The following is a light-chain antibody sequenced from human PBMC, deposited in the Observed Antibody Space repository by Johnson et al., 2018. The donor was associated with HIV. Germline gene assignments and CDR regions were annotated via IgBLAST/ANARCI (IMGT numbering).Light chain of an antibody. Sequence: QSVLTQPPSVSAAPGQKVTISCSGSSSNIGNNYVSWYQQFPERAPKLLIYDNNKRPSGIPDRFSGSKSGTSATLGIPGLPPGDEADYYCGTWDTSLRAYVFGTGTKFTVL. CDR1: SSNIGNNY. V-gene: IGLV1-51*01. CDR3: GTWDTSLRAYV. J-gene: IGLJ1*01. CDR2: DNN.